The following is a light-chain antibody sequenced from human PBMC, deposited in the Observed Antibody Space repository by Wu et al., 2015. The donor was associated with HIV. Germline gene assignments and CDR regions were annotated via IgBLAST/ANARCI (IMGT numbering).Light chain of an antibody. Sequence: DIQMTQSPSSLSASVGDRVTITCRASQSISTYVNWYQQKPGKAPKLLIYAASSLQSGVPSRFSGSGSGTGFTLTISSLQPEDIATYYCQQSFATPFTFGGGTKVGI. CDR3: QQSFATPFT. J-gene: IGKJ4*01. V-gene: IGKV1-39*01. CDR2: AAS. CDR1: QSISTY.